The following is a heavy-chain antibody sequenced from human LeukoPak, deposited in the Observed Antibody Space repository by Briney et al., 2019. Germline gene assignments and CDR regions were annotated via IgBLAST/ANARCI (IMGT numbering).Heavy chain of an antibody. D-gene: IGHD3-9*01. CDR3: ARENTPKQGFDWLFPRYYYYYYMDV. CDR2: IKHDGSEK. Sequence: GGSLRLSCAASGFTFSTNWMSWVRQAPGKGLEWVANIKHDGSEKYYVDSVKGRFTISRDNAKNSLYLQMNSLRAEDTAVYYCARENTPKQGFDWLFPRYYYYYYMDVWGKGTTVTISS. J-gene: IGHJ6*03. V-gene: IGHV3-7*01. CDR1: GFTFSTNW.